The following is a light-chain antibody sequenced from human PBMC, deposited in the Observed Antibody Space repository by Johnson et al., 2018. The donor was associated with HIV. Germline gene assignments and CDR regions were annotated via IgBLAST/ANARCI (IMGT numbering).Light chain of an antibody. CDR2: DNN. Sequence: SVLTQPPSVSAAPGQKVTISCSGSSSNIGNNYVSWYQQLPGTAPKLLIYDNNKRPSGIPDRFSGPKSGTSATLGITGLQTGAEADYYCGTWDSSLSAFYVFGTGTKVTVL. J-gene: IGLJ1*01. CDR3: GTWDSSLSAFYV. V-gene: IGLV1-51*01. CDR1: SSNIGNNY.